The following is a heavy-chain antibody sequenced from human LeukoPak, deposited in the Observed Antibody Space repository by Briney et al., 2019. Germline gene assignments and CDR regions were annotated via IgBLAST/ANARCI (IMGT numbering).Heavy chain of an antibody. Sequence: SETLSLTCTVSGGSISSYYWSWIRQPPGKGLEWIGYIYYSGSTNYNPSLKSRVTISVDTSKNQFSLKLSSVTAADTAVYYCARELRGSQYFDYWGQGTLVTVSS. V-gene: IGHV4-59*01. CDR1: GGSISSYY. J-gene: IGHJ4*02. CDR3: ARELRGSQYFDY. CDR2: IYYSGST.